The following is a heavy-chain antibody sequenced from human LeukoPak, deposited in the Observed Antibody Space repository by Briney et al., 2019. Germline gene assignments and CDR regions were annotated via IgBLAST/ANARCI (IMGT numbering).Heavy chain of an antibody. CDR2: INSDGSST. D-gene: IGHD1-26*01. Sequence: GSLRLSCAASGFTFSSYWMHWVRQAPGKGLVWVSRINSDGSSTSYADSVKGRFTISRDNAKNSLYLQMNGLRAEDTAVYYCAREIGSYYEGFDYWGQGTLVTVSS. CDR3: AREIGSYYEGFDY. V-gene: IGHV3-74*01. J-gene: IGHJ4*02. CDR1: GFTFSSYW.